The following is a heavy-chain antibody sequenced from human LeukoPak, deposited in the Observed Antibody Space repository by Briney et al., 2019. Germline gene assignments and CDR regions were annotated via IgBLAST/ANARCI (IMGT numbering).Heavy chain of an antibody. J-gene: IGHJ4*02. V-gene: IGHV4-39*07. CDR2: IYYSGST. Sequence: PSETLSLTCTVSGGSISSSSYYWGWIRQPPGKGLEWIGSIYYSGSTYYNPSLRSRVTISVDTSKNQFSLKLNSVTSADTAVYYCARDGGYGGYDDYWGQGTLVTVSS. D-gene: IGHD5-12*01. CDR3: ARDGGYGGYDDY. CDR1: GGSISSSSYY.